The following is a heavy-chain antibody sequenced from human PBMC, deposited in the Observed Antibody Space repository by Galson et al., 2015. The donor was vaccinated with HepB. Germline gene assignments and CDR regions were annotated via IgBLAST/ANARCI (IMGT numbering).Heavy chain of an antibody. J-gene: IGHJ5*02. D-gene: IGHD3-3*01. Sequence: SLTCAVYGGSFSGYSWNWIRQPPGKGLEWIGEINHSGSTNYNPSLKSRVTISVDTSKNQFSLNLRSVTAADTAVYYCARSPFWSGSENWLDPWGQGTLVTVS. CDR2: INHSGST. V-gene: IGHV4-34*01. CDR3: ARSPFWSGSENWLDP. CDR1: GGSFSGYS.